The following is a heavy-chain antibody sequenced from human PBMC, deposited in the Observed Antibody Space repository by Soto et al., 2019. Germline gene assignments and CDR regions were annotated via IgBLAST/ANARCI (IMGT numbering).Heavy chain of an antibody. CDR1: GYTFTGYY. CDR2: INPNSGGT. V-gene: IGHV1-2*02. CDR3: AKDEKRGMTTYIFDY. J-gene: IGHJ4*02. D-gene: IGHD4-17*01. Sequence: ASVKVSCKASGYTFTGYYMHWVRQAPGQGLEWMGWINPNSGGTYYADSVKGRFTISRDNSKNTLYLQMNSLRAEDTAVYYCAKDEKRGMTTYIFDYWGQGTLVTVSS.